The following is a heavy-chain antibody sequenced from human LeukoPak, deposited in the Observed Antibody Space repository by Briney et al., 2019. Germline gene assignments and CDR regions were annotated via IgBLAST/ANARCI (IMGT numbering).Heavy chain of an antibody. CDR3: ASSGRSSYYYYYYMDV. V-gene: IGHV3-30*02. CDR1: GFTFSSYG. Sequence: GGSLRLSCAASGFTFSSYGMHWVRQAPGKGLEWVAFIRYDGSNKYYADSVKGRFTISRDNSKNTLYLQMNSLRAEDTAVYYCASSGRSSYYYYYYMDVWGKGTTVTVSS. CDR2: IRYDGSNK. J-gene: IGHJ6*03. D-gene: IGHD6-6*01.